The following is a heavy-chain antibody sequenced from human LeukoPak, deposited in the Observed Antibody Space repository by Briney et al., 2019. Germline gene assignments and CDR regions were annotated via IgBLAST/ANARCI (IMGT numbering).Heavy chain of an antibody. CDR3: ARARFMITFGGVNDAFDI. CDR2: IYTSGST. D-gene: IGHD3-16*01. J-gene: IGHJ3*02. CDR1: GGSISSGSYY. V-gene: IGHV4-61*02. Sequence: PSQTLSLTCTVSGGSISSGSYYWSWIRQPAGKGLEWIGRIYTSGSTNYNPSPKSRVTISVDTSKNQFSLKLSSVTAADTAVYYCARARFMITFGGVNDAFDIWGQGTMVTVSS.